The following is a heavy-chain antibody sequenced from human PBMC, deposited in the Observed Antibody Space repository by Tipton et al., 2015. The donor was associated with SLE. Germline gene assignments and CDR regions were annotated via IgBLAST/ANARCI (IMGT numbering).Heavy chain of an antibody. CDR2: IYYSGST. J-gene: IGHJ4*02. D-gene: IGHD1-26*01. CDR3: ARVDELLLDY. V-gene: IGHV4-59*01. Sequence: LRLSCTVSGGSISSYYWSWVRQPPGKGLEWIGYIYYSGSTNYNPSLKSRVTIPVDTSKNQFSLKLSSVTAADTAVYYCARVDELLLDYWGQGTLVTVSS. CDR1: GGSISSYY.